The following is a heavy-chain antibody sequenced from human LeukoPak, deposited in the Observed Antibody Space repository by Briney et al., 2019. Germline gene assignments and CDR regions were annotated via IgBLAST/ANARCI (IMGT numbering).Heavy chain of an antibody. CDR2: ILFDGSNK. CDR1: GFTFSNYA. CDR3: ARDLLGMDV. V-gene: IGHV3-30-3*01. J-gene: IGHJ6*02. Sequence: GGSLRLSCAASGFTFSNYAIHWVRQAPGKGLEWVAVILFDGSNKYTDSVKGRFTISRDNSKNTLYLQMNSLRAEDTAVYYCARDLLGMDVWGQGTTVTVSS.